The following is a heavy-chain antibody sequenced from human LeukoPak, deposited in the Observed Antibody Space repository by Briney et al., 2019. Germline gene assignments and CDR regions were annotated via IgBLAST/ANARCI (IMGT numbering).Heavy chain of an antibody. CDR3: ARDHSDNDDSYNLFDI. D-gene: IGHD3-22*01. CDR2: IYYSGST. Sequence: SETLSLTCTVSGGSVSSPGYYWTWICQYPGKGLEWIGYIYYSGSTYYNPSLKSRITISLDTSKNQFSLKLNSVTAADTAVYFCARDHSDNDDSYNLFDIWGQGTMVTVSS. CDR1: GGSVSSPGYY. J-gene: IGHJ3*02. V-gene: IGHV4-31*03.